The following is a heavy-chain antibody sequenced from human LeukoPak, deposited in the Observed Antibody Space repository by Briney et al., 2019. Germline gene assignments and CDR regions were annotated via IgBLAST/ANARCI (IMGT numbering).Heavy chain of an antibody. CDR3: AGVRVDTGALVDY. J-gene: IGHJ4*02. V-gene: IGHV1-2*02. D-gene: IGHD2-15*01. Sequence: ASVKVSCKASGYTFTGYYMHWVRRAPGQGLEWMGWINPNIGGTNYAQKFQDRVTMTTDTSISTAYIELSRRRSEDTAVYYCAGVRVDTGALVDYWGQGTLVTVSS. CDR2: INPNIGGT. CDR1: GYTFTGYY.